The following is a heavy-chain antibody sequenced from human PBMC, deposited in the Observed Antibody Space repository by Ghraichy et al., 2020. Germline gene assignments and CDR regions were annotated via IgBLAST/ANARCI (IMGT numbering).Heavy chain of an antibody. CDR1: GFTFSNAW. Sequence: LPCAASGFTFSNAWMSWVRQAPGKGLEWVGRIKSKTDGGTTDYAAPVKGRFTISRDDSKNTLYLQMNSLKTEDTAVYYCTTNYHTIFGVVICWGQGTMVTVSS. CDR2: IKSKTDGGTT. V-gene: IGHV3-15*01. D-gene: IGHD3-3*01. CDR3: TTNYHTIFGVVIC. J-gene: IGHJ3*01.